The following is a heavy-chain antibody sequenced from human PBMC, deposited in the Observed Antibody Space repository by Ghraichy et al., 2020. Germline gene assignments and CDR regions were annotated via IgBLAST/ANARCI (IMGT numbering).Heavy chain of an antibody. J-gene: IGHJ4*02. CDR2: IYPGDSDT. Sequence: GGSLRLSCKASGYIFTTYWIGWVRQMPGKGLEFMGIIYPGDSDTRYSPSFQGQVSISVDKSITTAYLQWSSLKASDTTMYYCARTEGVFGSGSYYIDQWGQGTLVTVSS. CDR1: GYIFTTYW. V-gene: IGHV5-51*01. CDR3: ARTEGVFGSGSYYIDQ. D-gene: IGHD3-10*01.